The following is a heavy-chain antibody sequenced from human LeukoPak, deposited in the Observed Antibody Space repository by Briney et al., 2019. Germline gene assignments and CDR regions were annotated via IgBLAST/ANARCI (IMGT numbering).Heavy chain of an antibody. J-gene: IGHJ4*02. V-gene: IGHV5-51*01. CDR2: IYPGDSDT. CDR3: ARANYYGSGINYFDY. Sequence: GESLKISCKASGYSFTSYWIGWVRQMPGKGLEWMGIIYPGDSDTRYSPSFQGQVTISADKSISTAYLQWSSLKASDTAMYYCARANYYGSGINYFDYWGQGTLVTVSS. CDR1: GYSFTSYW. D-gene: IGHD3-10*01.